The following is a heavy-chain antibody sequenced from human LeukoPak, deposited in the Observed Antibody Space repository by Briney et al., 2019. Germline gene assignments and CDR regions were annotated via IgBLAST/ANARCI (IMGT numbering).Heavy chain of an antibody. Sequence: ASVKVSCKVSAYSLTELSMYRVRHAPGKGLEWMGGFDPEDGETIYAQKFQGRVTMTEDTSTDTAYMELSSLRAEDAAVYYCATSISVAGSFDYWGQVTLVTVSS. CDR2: FDPEDGET. V-gene: IGHV1-24*01. J-gene: IGHJ4*02. CDR3: ATSISVAGSFDY. D-gene: IGHD6-19*01. CDR1: AYSLTELS.